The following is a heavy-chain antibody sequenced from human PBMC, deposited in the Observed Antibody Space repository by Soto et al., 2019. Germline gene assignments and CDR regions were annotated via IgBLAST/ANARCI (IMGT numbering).Heavy chain of an antibody. D-gene: IGHD2-2*01. J-gene: IGHJ5*02. CDR3: ARAKKTRTYCSSTSCNWFDP. Sequence: ASVKVSCKASGYTFTSYDINWVRQATGQGLEWMGWMNPNSGNTGYAQKFQGRATMTRNTSISTAYMELSSLRSEDTAVYYCARAKKTRTYCSSTSCNWFDPWGQGTLVTVSS. CDR2: MNPNSGNT. V-gene: IGHV1-8*01. CDR1: GYTFTSYD.